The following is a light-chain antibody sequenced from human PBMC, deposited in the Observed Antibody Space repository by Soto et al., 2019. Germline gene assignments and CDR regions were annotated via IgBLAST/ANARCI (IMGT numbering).Light chain of an antibody. CDR2: DAS. CDR3: QQYGSSPQT. CDR1: QSISSH. Sequence: EIVLTQSPATLSVSPGERATLSCRASQSISSHLVWYQQKPGQAPRLVIYDASTRATGIPDRFSGSGSGTDFTLTISRLEPEDFAVYSCQQYGSSPQTFGQGTKVDI. J-gene: IGKJ1*01. V-gene: IGKV3-20*01.